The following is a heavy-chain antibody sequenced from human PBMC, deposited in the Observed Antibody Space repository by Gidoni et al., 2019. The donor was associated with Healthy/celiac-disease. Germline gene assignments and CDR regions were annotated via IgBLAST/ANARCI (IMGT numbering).Heavy chain of an antibody. D-gene: IGHD4-17*01. J-gene: IGHJ5*02. CDR3: ARGLPVPIETRLNWFDP. V-gene: IGHV4-30-4*01. CDR2: ICYSGST. CDR1: GGSISSRVYY. Sequence: QVQLQESGPGLVKPSQTLSLTCTVSGGSISSRVYYWSWIRQPPGKGLEWIGYICYSGSTYYNPSLKSRVTISVDTSKNQFSLKLSSVTAADTAVYYCARGLPVPIETRLNWFDPWGQGTLVTVSS.